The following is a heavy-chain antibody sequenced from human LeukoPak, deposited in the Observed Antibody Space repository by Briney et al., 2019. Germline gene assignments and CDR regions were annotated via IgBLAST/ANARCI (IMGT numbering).Heavy chain of an antibody. CDR2: IYNSGANT. J-gene: IGHJ3*01. CDR3: ASSLRDAYNYHVPYAINV. V-gene: IGHV4-59*01. Sequence: SETLSLTCSVSGGSISTYYWSWMRQSPEKGLEWIGHIYNSGANTNYNPSLKSRVTISVDTSKNELSLKLSSVTAADTAVYYCASSLRDAYNYHVPYAINVWGQGKKVTVSP. CDR1: GGSISTYY. D-gene: IGHD5-24*01.